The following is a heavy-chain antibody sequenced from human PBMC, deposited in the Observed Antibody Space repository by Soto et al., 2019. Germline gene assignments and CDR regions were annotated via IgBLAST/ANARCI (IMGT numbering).Heavy chain of an antibody. D-gene: IGHD6-19*01. CDR2: ISPSGGST. J-gene: IGHJ5*02. V-gene: IGHV1-46*01. Sequence: ASVKVSCKTSGYTFPSYYMHWVRQAPGQGLEWMGIISPSGGSTSYAQKFQGRVTMTRDTSTSTVYMELSSLRSEDTAVYFCARDATVAGTKGWFDPWGQGTLVTVSS. CDR1: GYTFPSYY. CDR3: ARDATVAGTKGWFDP.